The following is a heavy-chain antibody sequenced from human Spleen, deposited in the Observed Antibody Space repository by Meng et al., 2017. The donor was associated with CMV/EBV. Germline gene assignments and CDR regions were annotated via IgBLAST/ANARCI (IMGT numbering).Heavy chain of an antibody. V-gene: IGHV2-5*02. D-gene: IGHD3-3*01. CDR2: IYWDDDK. Sequence: QITLKESGPPLVKPTXTLTLTCPSPGFSPSTSGVGVGWIRQPPGKALEWLALIYWDDDKRYSPSLKSRLTITKDTSKNQVVLTMTNMDPVDTATYYCAHSRYYDFWSGYYTGPYYFDYWGQGTLVTVSS. J-gene: IGHJ4*02. CDR1: GFSPSTSGVG. CDR3: AHSRYYDFWSGYYTGPYYFDY.